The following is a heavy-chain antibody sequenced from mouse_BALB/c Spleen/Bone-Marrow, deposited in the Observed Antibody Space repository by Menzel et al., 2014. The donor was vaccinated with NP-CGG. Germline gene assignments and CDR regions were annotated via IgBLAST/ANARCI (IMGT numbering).Heavy chain of an antibody. CDR1: GFTFSSYY. CDR2: INNNGGST. J-gene: IGHJ2*01. Sequence: EVKLVESGGGLVKLGGSLKLSCAASGFTFSSYYMSWVRQTPEKRLELVAAINNNGGSTYYPDTVKGRFTISRDNAKNTPYLQMSSLKSEDTALYYCARQGYPYFDYWGQGTTLTVSS. V-gene: IGHV5-6-2*01. D-gene: IGHD2-14*01. CDR3: ARQGYPYFDY.